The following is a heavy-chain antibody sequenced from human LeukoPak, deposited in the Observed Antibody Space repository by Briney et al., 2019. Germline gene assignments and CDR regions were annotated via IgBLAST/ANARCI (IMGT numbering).Heavy chain of an antibody. J-gene: IGHJ6*02. CDR1: GFTFSSYA. CDR3: EKGLKIVYYYGMDV. CDR2: ISGSGGST. V-gene: IGHV3-23*01. Sequence: GGSLRLSCAASGFTFSSYAMSWVRQAPGKGLEWVSAISGSGGSTYYADSVKGRFTISRDNSKNTLYLQMNSLRAEDTAVYYCEKGLKIVYYYGMDVWGQGTTVTVSS. D-gene: IGHD3-16*02.